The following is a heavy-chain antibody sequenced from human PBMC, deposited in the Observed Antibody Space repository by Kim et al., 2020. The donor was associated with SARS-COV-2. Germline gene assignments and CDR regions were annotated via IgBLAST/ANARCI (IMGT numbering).Heavy chain of an antibody. J-gene: IGHJ4*02. V-gene: IGHV3-43*02. D-gene: IGHD3-16*02. CDR3: AKDREGYYDYVWGSYRYPLFDY. CDR1: GFTFDDYA. Sequence: GGSLRLSCAASGFTFDDYAMHWVRQAPGKGLEWVSLISGDGGSTYYADSVKGRFTISRDNSKNSLYLQMNSLRTEDTALYYCAKDREGYYDYVWGSYRYPLFDYWGQGTLVTVSS. CDR2: ISGDGGST.